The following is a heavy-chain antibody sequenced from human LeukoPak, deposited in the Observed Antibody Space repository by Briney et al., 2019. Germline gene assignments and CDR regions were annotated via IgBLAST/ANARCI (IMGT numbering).Heavy chain of an antibody. D-gene: IGHD3-9*01. J-gene: IGHJ4*02. V-gene: IGHV3-74*01. CDR1: GFTFSAYW. CDR2: VNREGTTT. CDR3: AGDSDWLLFDY. Sequence: GGSLRLSCAASGFTFSAYWMHWVRQVPGKGLVWVSRVNREGTTTIYADSVKGRFTISRDNGKNTLYLQMNSLRAEDTAVYYCAGDSDWLLFDYWGQGTLVTVSS.